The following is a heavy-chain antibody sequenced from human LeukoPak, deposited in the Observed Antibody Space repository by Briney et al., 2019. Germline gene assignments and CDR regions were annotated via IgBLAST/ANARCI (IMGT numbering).Heavy chain of an antibody. CDR1: GFTVSSNY. CDR2: ISDSGGSR. D-gene: IGHD6-6*01. Sequence: GGSLRLSCAASGFTVSSNYMSWVRQAPGKGLEWVSAISDSGGSRYYGDSVKGRLTISRDNSKKTLYLQMNSLRAEDTAVYYCAKRVEYSSSSGGYFDYWGQGTLVTVSS. V-gene: IGHV3-23*01. CDR3: AKRVEYSSSSGGYFDY. J-gene: IGHJ4*02.